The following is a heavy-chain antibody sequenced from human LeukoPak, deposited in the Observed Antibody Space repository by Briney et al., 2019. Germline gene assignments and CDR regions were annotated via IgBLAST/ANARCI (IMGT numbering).Heavy chain of an antibody. J-gene: IGHJ4*02. V-gene: IGHV4-59*01. CDR2: IYYSGST. CDR3: ARGRSVNFDY. Sequence: SETLSLTCTVSGGSISSYYWSWIRQPPGKGLEWIGYIYYSGSTNYNPSLKSRVTISVDTSKNQFSLKLSSVTAADTAVYYCARGRSVNFDYWGQGTLVTVSS. CDR1: GGSISSYY. D-gene: IGHD4-23*01.